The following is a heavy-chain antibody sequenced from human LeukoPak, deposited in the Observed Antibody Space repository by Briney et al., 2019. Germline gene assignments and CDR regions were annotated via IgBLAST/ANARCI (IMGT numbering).Heavy chain of an antibody. J-gene: IGHJ4*02. D-gene: IGHD3-22*01. CDR2: IIPILGIA. Sequence: ASVKVSCKASGGTFSSYTISWVRQAPGQGLEWMGGIIPILGIANYAQKFQGRVTITADKSTSTAYMELSSLRSEDTAVYYCARDGHDSSGYVYWGQGTLVTVSS. CDR3: ARDGHDSSGYVY. V-gene: IGHV1-69*04. CDR1: GGTFSSYT.